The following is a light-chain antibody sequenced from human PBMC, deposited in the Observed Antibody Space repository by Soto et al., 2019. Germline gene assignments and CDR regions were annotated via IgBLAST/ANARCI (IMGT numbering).Light chain of an antibody. CDR3: GTWDDSLSAGV. Sequence: SVLTQPPSVSAAPGQTVTISSSGRSSNIGNNYVSWYQQLPGTAPKLLICDNNKRPSGIPDRFSGSKSGPSATLGITGLQTGDEADYYCGTWDDSLSAGVFGGGTKLTVL. V-gene: IGLV1-51*01. J-gene: IGLJ2*01. CDR2: DNN. CDR1: SSNIGNNY.